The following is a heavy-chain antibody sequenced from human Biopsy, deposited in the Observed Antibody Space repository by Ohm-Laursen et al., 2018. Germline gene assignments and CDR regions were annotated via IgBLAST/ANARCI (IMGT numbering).Heavy chain of an antibody. J-gene: IGHJ3*02. CDR2: IYTSGSP. Sequence: SQTLSLTCTVSGDSINNYYWSWIRQPAGKGLEWIGRIYTSGSPNYNLSLESRVTMSVDTSKNQFSLNLRSVTAADTAVYYCARGTGRYYVYGAFDIWVQGTVVTVSS. CDR1: GDSINNYY. V-gene: IGHV4-4*07. CDR3: ARGTGRYYVYGAFDI. D-gene: IGHD1-26*01.